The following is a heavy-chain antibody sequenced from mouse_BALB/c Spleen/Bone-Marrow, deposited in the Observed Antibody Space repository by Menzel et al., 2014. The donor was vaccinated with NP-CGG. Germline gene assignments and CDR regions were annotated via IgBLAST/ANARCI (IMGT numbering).Heavy chain of an antibody. J-gene: IGHJ3*01. CDR1: GFNIIYAY. CDR3: ARSPGEANY. CDR2: IYPANGNT. V-gene: IGHV14-3*02. Sequence: VQLQQPGAELVKPGASVKLSCTASGFNIIYAYIHWVKRRPEQGLEWIGRIYPANGNTNYDPKFQGKATMTADTSSNTAYLHLNSLTSEDTAVYYCARSPGEANYWGQGTLVTVSA.